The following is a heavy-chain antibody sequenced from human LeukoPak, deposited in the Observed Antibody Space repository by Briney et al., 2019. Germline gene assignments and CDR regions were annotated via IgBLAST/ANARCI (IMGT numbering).Heavy chain of an antibody. J-gene: IGHJ5*02. V-gene: IGHV1-69*04. CDR2: IIPILGIA. Sequence: ASVKVSCKASGGTFSSYAISWVRQAPGLGLEWMGRIIPILGIANYAQKFQGRVTITADKSTSTAYMELSSLRSEDTAVYYCARGAYSGYDSVSYWFDPWGQGTLVTVSS. D-gene: IGHD5-12*01. CDR3: ARGAYSGYDSVSYWFDP. CDR1: GGTFSSYA.